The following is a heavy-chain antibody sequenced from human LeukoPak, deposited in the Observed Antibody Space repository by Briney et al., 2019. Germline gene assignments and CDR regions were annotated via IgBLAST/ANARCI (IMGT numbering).Heavy chain of an antibody. CDR2: ITYSEST. Sequence: SETLSLTCTVSGGSISSTTYYWGWVRQPPGKGLEWIGTITYSESTYYNPSLKSRLTISVDTSKNQFSLNLSSVAAADTAMYYCVRVDCTGTTCYLGADWFDPWGPGTLVTVSS. V-gene: IGHV4-39*07. CDR1: GGSISSTTYY. J-gene: IGHJ5*02. CDR3: VRVDCTGTTCYLGADWFDP. D-gene: IGHD2-2*01.